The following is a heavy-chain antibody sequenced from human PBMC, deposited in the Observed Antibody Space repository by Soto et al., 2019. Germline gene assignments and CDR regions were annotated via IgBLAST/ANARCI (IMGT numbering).Heavy chain of an antibody. D-gene: IGHD2-2*01. J-gene: IGHJ3*02. Sequence: SETLSLTCAVSGGSISSGGYYWSWIRQPPGKGLEWIGYIYYSGSTNYNPSLKSRVTISVDTSKNQFSLKLSSVTAADTAVYYCARGELGYCSSTSCYFAFDIWGQGTMVTVSS. CDR2: IYYSGST. CDR1: GGSISSGGYY. CDR3: ARGELGYCSSTSCYFAFDI. V-gene: IGHV4-61*08.